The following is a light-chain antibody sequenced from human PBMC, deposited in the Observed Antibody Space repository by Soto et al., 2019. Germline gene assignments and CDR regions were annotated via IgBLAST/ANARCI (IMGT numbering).Light chain of an antibody. J-gene: IGKJ1*01. CDR3: QQYGSSPWT. V-gene: IGKV3-20*01. Sequence: EIVLTQSPGTLSLSPGERATLSCRASQSVSSSYLAWYQQKPGQAPRLLIYGASSRAPGIPARFSGRGSGTDFTLTISRLEPEDFAVYYCQQYGSSPWTFGQGTKGEIK. CDR1: QSVSSSY. CDR2: GAS.